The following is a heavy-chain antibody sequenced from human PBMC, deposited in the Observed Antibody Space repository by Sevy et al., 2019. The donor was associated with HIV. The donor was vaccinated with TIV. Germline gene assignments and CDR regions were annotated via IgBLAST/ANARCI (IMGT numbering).Heavy chain of an antibody. V-gene: IGHV3-30-3*01. CDR3: ALERLSSDVAEYFEN. CDR1: GFTFSYFS. J-gene: IGHJ1*01. CDR2: ISYDGSNE. D-gene: IGHD1-1*01. Sequence: GGSLRLSCAASGFTFSYFSMHWVRQAPGKGLEWVATISYDGSNEHYADSVKGRFTISRDNSKNALYLQMNSLRAEDTAVYSCALERLSSDVAEYFENWVQGTLFTVSS.